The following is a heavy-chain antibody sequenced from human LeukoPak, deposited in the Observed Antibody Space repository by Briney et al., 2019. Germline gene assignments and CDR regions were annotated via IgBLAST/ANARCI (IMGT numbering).Heavy chain of an antibody. CDR3: ARARSYYYDSSGYSTLSGPYYYYYGMDV. Sequence: GASVKVSCKASGYTFTSYGISWVRQAPGQGLEWMGWISAYNGNTNYAQKLQGRVTMTTDTPTSTAYMELRSLRSDDTAVYYCARARSYYYDSSGYSTLSGPYYYYYGMDVWGQGTTVTVSS. CDR1: GYTFTSYG. J-gene: IGHJ6*02. CDR2: ISAYNGNT. V-gene: IGHV1-18*01. D-gene: IGHD3-22*01.